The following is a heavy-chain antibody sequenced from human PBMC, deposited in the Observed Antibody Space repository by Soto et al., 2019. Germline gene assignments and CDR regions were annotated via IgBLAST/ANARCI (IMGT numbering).Heavy chain of an antibody. CDR2: ISASGGLK. CDR1: GFTFTNYA. CDR3: AREVVAPSGWLDP. Sequence: EVQLSESGGDLRQPGGSLRLSCAASGFTFTNYAMPWVRQTPGKGLEWVSGISASGGLKYYADSVQGRFTVSRDNSKNILYLQMDNLRDEDTALYYGAREVVAPSGWLDPWGQGNQVTVSS. V-gene: IGHV3-23*01. J-gene: IGHJ5*02. D-gene: IGHD2-15*01.